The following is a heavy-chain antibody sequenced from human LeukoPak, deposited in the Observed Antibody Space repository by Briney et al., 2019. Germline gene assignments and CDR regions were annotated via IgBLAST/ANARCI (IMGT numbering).Heavy chain of an antibody. D-gene: IGHD3/OR15-3a*01. CDR1: GVSFSGYY. Sequence: SETLSLTCAVYGVSFSGYYWSWIRQPPGKGLEWIWEINHSGSSNYNPSLKRRGTISLYTSEKQFSLKLSSVPAEDTAVYYCARVFGTRMPSYFDYWGQGTLVTVSS. CDR2: INHSGSS. CDR3: ARVFGTRMPSYFDY. V-gene: IGHV4-34*01. J-gene: IGHJ4*02.